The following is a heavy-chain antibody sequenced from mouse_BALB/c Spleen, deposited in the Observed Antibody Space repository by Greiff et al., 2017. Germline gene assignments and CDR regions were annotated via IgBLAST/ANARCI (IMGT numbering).Heavy chain of an antibody. Sequence: QVQLQQPGAELVKPGASVKLSCKASGYTFTSYWMHWVKQRPGQGLEWIGEINPSNGRTNYNEKFKSKATLTVDKSSSTAYMQLSSLTSEDSAVYYCAKIPGYYVWYFDVWGAGTTVTVSS. J-gene: IGHJ1*01. CDR2: INPSNGRT. CDR3: AKIPGYYVWYFDV. CDR1: GYTFTSYW. V-gene: IGHV1S81*02. D-gene: IGHD2-3*01.